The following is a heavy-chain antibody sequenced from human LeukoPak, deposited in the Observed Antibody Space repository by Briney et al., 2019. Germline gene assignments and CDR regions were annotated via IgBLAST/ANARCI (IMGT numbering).Heavy chain of an antibody. Sequence: SETLSLTCTVSGYSISSGYYWSWIRQPAGKGLEWIGRIYTSGSTNYNPSLKSRVTMSVDTSKNQFSLKLSSVTAADTAVYYCARMVRGVIRASYYMDVWGKGTTVTISS. CDR1: GYSISSGYY. V-gene: IGHV4-4*07. J-gene: IGHJ6*03. CDR2: IYTSGST. D-gene: IGHD3-10*01. CDR3: ARMVRGVIRASYYMDV.